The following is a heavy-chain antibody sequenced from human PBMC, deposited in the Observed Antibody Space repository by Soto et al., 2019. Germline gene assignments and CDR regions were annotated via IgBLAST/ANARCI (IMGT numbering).Heavy chain of an antibody. J-gene: IGHJ4*02. V-gene: IGHV1-18*01. CDR1: GYTFTSYG. Sequence: QAQLVQSGAGVKKPGASVKVSCKDSGYTFTSYGLSWVRQPPGQGLEWMGWISAYNGNTNYAQKLQGRVTMTTDTSTSTAYMELRSLISDDTAVYYCARVLRGSGYARHFDSLGQGTLVTVSS. D-gene: IGHD5-12*01. CDR2: ISAYNGNT. CDR3: ARVLRGSGYARHFDS.